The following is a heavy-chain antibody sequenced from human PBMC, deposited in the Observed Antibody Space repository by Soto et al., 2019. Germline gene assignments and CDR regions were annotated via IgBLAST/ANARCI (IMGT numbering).Heavy chain of an antibody. D-gene: IGHD3-16*01. V-gene: IGHV4-39*01. CDR1: GGSIISRDYY. CDR2: IFYNGRT. Sequence: QVPLQEPGPGLVKPSETLSLTCSVSGGSIISRDYYWVWVRRAPGRGPQWIGNIFYNGRTDYNPSLQSRVTISVDTSKNQFSLKLASVTVADTAIYYCARGGMSAGDQSDWFDPWGRGALVTVSS. J-gene: IGHJ5*02. CDR3: ARGGMSAGDQSDWFDP.